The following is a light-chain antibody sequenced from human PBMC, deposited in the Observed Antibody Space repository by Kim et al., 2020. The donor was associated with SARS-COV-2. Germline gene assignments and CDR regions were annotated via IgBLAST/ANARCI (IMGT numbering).Light chain of an antibody. V-gene: IGKV3-15*01. CDR3: QQYNNWPYT. CDR1: QSVSSN. CDR2: STS. J-gene: IGKJ2*01. Sequence: VSPGESATLSCRASQSVSSNLAWYQQKPGQAPRLLFYSTSTRATGIPARFSGSGSGTEFTLTISSLQSEDFAVYYCQQYNNWPYTFGQGTKLEI.